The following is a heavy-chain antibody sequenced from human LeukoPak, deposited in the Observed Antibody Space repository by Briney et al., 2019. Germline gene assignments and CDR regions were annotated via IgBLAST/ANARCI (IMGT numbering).Heavy chain of an antibody. CDR2: ISGSGGST. CDR1: GFTFSSYG. V-gene: IGHV3-23*01. Sequence: PGGSLRLSCAASGFTFSSYGMSWVRHAPGKGLEWVSAISGSGGSTYYADSVKGRFTISRDNSKNTLYLQMDSLRAEDTAVYYCASKRLDYDFWSGYYYYYYMDVWGKWTTVTISS. CDR3: ASKRLDYDFWSGYYYYYYMDV. J-gene: IGHJ6*03. D-gene: IGHD3-3*01.